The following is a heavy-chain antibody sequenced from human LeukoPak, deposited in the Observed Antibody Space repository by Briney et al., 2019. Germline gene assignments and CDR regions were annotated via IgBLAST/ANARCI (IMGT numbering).Heavy chain of an antibody. CDR3: ARERYYYGSELPYYYYYGMDV. V-gene: IGHV3-30*03. CDR2: ISSDGNRK. Sequence: PGRSLRLSCAASGFIFSSYGMHWVRQAPGKGLEWVAVISSDGNRKYYADSVKGRFTISRDNSKNTLYLQMNSLRAEDAAVYYCARERYYYGSELPYYYYYGMDVWGQGTTVTVSS. D-gene: IGHD3-10*01. CDR1: GFIFSSYG. J-gene: IGHJ6*02.